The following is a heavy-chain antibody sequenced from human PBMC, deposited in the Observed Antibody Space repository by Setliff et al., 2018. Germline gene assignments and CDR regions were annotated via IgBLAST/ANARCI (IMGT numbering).Heavy chain of an antibody. Sequence: ASVKVSCKASGYTFTSYGISWVRQAPGQGLEWMGWISAYNGNTNYAQKLQGRVTMTTDESTSTAYMELSSLRSEDTAVYYCARTTTPSWIQLWFDYWGQGTLVTVSS. CDR3: ARTTTPSWIQLWFDY. V-gene: IGHV1-18*01. CDR1: GYTFTSYG. J-gene: IGHJ4*02. CDR2: ISAYNGNT. D-gene: IGHD5-18*01.